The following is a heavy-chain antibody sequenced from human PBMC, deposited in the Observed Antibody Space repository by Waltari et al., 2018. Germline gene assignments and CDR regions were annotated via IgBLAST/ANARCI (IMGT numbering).Heavy chain of an antibody. CDR1: GFTFSNYN. CDR3: ARDSAIDQ. V-gene: IGHV3-48*04. Sequence: EVQLVESGGGLVQPGGSLRLSCAASGFTFSNYNMNWVRQAPGKGLVGGSYISSSGGTIFYTDAVKGRFTCSRDNARSSLYLQMNTLRAEDTAVYYCARDSAIDQWGQGTLVTVSS. CDR2: ISSSGGTI. J-gene: IGHJ4*02.